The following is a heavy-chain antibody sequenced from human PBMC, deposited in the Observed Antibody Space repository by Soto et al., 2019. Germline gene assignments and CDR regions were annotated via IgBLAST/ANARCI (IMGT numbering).Heavy chain of an antibody. J-gene: IGHJ4*02. V-gene: IGHV1-46*01. D-gene: IGHD3-10*01. CDR3: ARDSSASATSYSFDY. Sequence: ASVKVSCKASGYKFISHYIHWVRQAPGVGLEWMGIINPNGGGTDYAQKFQGRVTMTTDTYASTVHMELSSLRSEDTAVYFCARDSSASATSYSFDYWGQGTLVTVSS. CDR1: GYKFISHY. CDR2: INPNGGGT.